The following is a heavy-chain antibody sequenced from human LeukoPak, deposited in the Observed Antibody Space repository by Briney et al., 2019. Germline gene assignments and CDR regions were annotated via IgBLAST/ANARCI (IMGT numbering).Heavy chain of an antibody. CDR3: ARVSRGSWNYGPALFDY. J-gene: IGHJ4*02. Sequence: PGGSLRLSCAASGFTFSSYWMTWVRQAPGKGLEWVANIKQDGSEKYYVDSVKGRFTISRDNAKNSLYLQMHSLRAEDTAVYYCARVSRGSWNYGPALFDYWGQGTLVTVSS. CDR1: GFTFSSYW. V-gene: IGHV3-7*01. D-gene: IGHD1-7*01. CDR2: IKQDGSEK.